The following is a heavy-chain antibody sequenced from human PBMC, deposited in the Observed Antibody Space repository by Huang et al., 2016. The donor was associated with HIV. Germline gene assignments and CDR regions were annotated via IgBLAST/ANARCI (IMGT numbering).Heavy chain of an antibody. J-gene: IGHJ4*02. V-gene: IGHV1-2*02. CDR1: GYTFTDYF. CDR2: INPTSDGT. Sequence: EVKKPGASVKVSCKVSGYTFTDYFIHWVRQAPGKGVEWMGWINPTSDGTKYAQKFHGRVTMTRDTSVSKVYMELSRLRSDDTAVYYCARIVRGDDYVWGTYRRESYFFDYWGQGALVTVSS. D-gene: IGHD3-16*02. CDR3: ARIVRGDDYVWGTYRRESYFFDY.